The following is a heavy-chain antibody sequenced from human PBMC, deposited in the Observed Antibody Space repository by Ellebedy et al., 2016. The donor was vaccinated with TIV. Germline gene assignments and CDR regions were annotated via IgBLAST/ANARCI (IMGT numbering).Heavy chain of an antibody. CDR2: IYYSGST. J-gene: IGHJ4*02. CDR3: ARNSGSYDY. D-gene: IGHD1-26*01. Sequence: SETLSLXXTVSGGSISSYYWSWIRQPPGKGLEWIGYIYYSGSTNYNPSFKSRVTISVDTSKNQFSLKLSSVTAADTAVYYCARNSGSYDYWGQGTLVTVSS. CDR1: GGSISSYY. V-gene: IGHV4-59*01.